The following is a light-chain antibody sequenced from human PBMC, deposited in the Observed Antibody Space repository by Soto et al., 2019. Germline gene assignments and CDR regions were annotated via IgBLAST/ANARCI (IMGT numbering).Light chain of an antibody. V-gene: IGLV1-40*01. J-gene: IGLJ1*01. Sequence: QSVLTQPPSVSGAPGQRVTISCTGSSSNIGAGYDVHWYQQRPGTAPKLLIYGNKNRPSGVPDRFSGSKSGTSASLAITGLQAEDEAYYYCQSYDSILSFSSVCGTETKVTVL. CDR3: QSYDSILSFSSV. CDR2: GNK. CDR1: SSNIGAGYD.